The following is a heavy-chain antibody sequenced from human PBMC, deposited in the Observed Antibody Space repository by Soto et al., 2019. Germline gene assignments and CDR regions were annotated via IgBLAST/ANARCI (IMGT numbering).Heavy chain of an antibody. CDR1: GGSFSGYS. J-gene: IGHJ4*02. CDR2: IYHSGST. V-gene: IGHV4-34*01. CDR3: ARGRAFYGSGSYLGY. D-gene: IGHD3-10*01. Sequence: QVQLQQWGAGLLKPSETLSLTCTVYGGSFSGYSWSWIRQPPGKGLEWIGEIYHSGSTNYNPSLKRRVTISVDTSKKQFSLKLSSVTAADTAEYYCARGRAFYGSGSYLGYWGQGTLVTVSS.